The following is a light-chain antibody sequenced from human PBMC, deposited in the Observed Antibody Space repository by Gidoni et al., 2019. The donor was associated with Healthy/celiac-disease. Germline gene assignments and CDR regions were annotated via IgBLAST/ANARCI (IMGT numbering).Light chain of an antibody. J-gene: IGKJ4*01. CDR3: QQRSNPLT. V-gene: IGKV3-11*01. Sequence: VSPQPPATPSLSRGGRATPSRRPSQSVSTELAWYQQKPGQAPRLLIYDASNRGTGIPARFSGSGSGTDFTLTISSLEPEYFAVYYCQQRSNPLTFGGGTKVEIK. CDR2: DAS. CDR1: QSVSTE.